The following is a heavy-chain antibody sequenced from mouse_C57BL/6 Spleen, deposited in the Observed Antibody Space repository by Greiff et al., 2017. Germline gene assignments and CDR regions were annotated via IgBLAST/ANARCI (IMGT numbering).Heavy chain of an antibody. V-gene: IGHV1-62-2*01. J-gene: IGHJ1*03. CDR1: GYTFTEYT. Sequence: VQLQQSGAELVQPGASVKLSCKASGYTFTEYTIHWVKQRSGQGLEWIGWFYPGSGSIKYNEKFKDKATLTADKSSIKVYMELSRLTSKDSAVYDCARHEGEYYDSSYWYFDVWGTGTTVTVSS. CDR3: ARHEGEYYDSSYWYFDV. CDR2: FYPGSGSI. D-gene: IGHD1-1*01.